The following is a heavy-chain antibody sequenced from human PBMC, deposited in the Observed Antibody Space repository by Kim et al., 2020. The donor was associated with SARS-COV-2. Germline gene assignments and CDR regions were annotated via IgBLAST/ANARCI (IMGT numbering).Heavy chain of an antibody. CDR3: APRHPYVEFDP. V-gene: IGHV2-5*02. J-gene: IGHJ5*02. Sequence: RSPTGKALDGHSRFYWEGSNRYSPFLKSRLTNTKDTSKNQVVLTMTNMDPVDTATYYCAPRHPYVEFDPWGQGTLVTVSS. CDR2: FYWEGSN. D-gene: IGHD2-21*01.